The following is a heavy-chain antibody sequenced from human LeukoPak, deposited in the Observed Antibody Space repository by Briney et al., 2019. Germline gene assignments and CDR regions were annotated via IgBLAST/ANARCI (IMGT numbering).Heavy chain of an antibody. CDR1: GFTVSSNY. J-gene: IGHJ4*02. D-gene: IGHD2-2*01. V-gene: IGHV3-66*04. CDR2: IYSGGST. Sequence: AGGSLRLSCAVSGFTVSSNYMSWVRQAPGKGLEWVSVIYSGGSTYYADSVKGRFTISRDNSKNTLYLQMNSLRAEDTAVYYCARRLVDCSSTSCYVGAYYFDYWGQGTLVTVSS. CDR3: ARRLVDCSSTSCYVGAYYFDY.